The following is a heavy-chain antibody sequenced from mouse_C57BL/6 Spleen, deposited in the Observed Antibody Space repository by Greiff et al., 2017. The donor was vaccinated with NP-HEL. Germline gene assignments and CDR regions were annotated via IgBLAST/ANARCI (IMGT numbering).Heavy chain of an antibody. CDR1: GFTFSSYG. J-gene: IGHJ2*01. Sequence: EVQLVESGGDLVKPGGSLKLSCAASGFTFSSYGMSWVRQTPDKRLEWVATISSGGSYTYYPDSVKGRFTISRDNAKNTLYLQMSSLKSEDTAMYYCARHGELRLLSYYFDYWGQGTTLTVSS. CDR2: ISSGGSYT. V-gene: IGHV5-6*01. D-gene: IGHD3-2*02. CDR3: ARHGELRLLSYYFDY.